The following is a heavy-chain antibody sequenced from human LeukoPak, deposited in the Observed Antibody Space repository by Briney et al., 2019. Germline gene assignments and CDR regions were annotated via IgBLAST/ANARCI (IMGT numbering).Heavy chain of an antibody. Sequence: PGRSLRLSCEASGFTFSSNGLHWVRQAPGKGLEWVAVIWYDGSNKYYADSVKGRFTISRDDSKNTLYLQMNSLRDGDTAVYYCARDRIAATTLDYWGQGTLVTVSS. CDR3: ARDRIAATTLDY. J-gene: IGHJ4*02. CDR1: GFTFSSNG. V-gene: IGHV3-33*01. D-gene: IGHD6-13*01. CDR2: IWYDGSNK.